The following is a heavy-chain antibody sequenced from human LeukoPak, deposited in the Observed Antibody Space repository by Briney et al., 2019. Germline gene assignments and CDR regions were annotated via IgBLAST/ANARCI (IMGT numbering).Heavy chain of an antibody. Sequence: ASVKVSCKASGCTFTGYYMHGVGQAPGQGLEGMGWINPNSGGTNYAQKFQGRVTMTRDRSISTAYMELSRLRSDDTAVYYCASNGDNFDYWGQGTLVTVSS. CDR2: INPNSGGT. V-gene: IGHV1-2*02. D-gene: IGHD3-10*01. CDR3: ASNGDNFDY. J-gene: IGHJ4*02. CDR1: GCTFTGYY.